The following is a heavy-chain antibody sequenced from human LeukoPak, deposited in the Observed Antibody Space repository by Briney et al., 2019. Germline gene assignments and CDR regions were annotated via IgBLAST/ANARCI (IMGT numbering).Heavy chain of an antibody. CDR3: ARSPERWLQPSYYFDY. D-gene: IGHD5-24*01. Sequence: GASVKVSCKASGYTFTSYYMHWVRQAPGQGLEWMGIINPSGGSTSYAQKFQGRVTMTRDMSTSTVYMELSSLRSEDTAVYYCARSPERWLQPSYYFDYWGQGTLVTVSS. CDR1: GYTFTSYY. J-gene: IGHJ4*02. V-gene: IGHV1-46*01. CDR2: INPSGGST.